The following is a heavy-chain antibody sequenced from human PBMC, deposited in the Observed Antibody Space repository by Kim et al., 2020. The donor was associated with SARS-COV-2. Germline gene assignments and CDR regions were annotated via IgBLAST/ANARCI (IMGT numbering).Heavy chain of an antibody. D-gene: IGHD5-12*01. CDR1: GCTFSSYA. Sequence: SVKVSCKASGCTFSSYAISWVRQAPGQGLEWMGGIIPIFGTANYAQKFQGRVTILADESTSTAYMELSILISDDTAVSYCARAMNGYKKGPGDYDYGL. CDR2: IIPIFGTA. V-gene: IGHV1-69*13. CDR3: ARAMNGYKKGPGDYDYGL. J-gene: IGHJ6*01.